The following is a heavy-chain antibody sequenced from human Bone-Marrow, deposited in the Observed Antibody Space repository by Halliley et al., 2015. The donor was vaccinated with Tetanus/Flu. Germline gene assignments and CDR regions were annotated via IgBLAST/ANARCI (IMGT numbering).Heavy chain of an antibody. CDR3: AKRYEGVYFDY. V-gene: IGHV3-23*01. D-gene: IGHD5-12*01. Sequence: SLRLSCAASGFTFNKYFMSWVRQGPGKGLKWVASVSDSGDRTFYADSVKGRFTISRDNSKNTLYLQMNSLRAEDSAVYYCAKRYEGVYFDYWSQGTPVTVSS. J-gene: IGHJ4*02. CDR2: VSDSGDRT. CDR1: GFTFNKYF.